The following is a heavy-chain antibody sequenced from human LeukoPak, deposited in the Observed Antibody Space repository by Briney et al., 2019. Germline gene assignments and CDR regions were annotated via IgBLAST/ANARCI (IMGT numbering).Heavy chain of an antibody. CDR1: GFTFDDYA. CDR2: ISWNSGSI. D-gene: IGHD3-10*01. CDR3: SRKVRSGSLAGDPDY. Sequence: GGSLRLSCAASGFTFDDYAMHWVRQAPGKGLEWVSGISWNSGSIGYADSVKGRFIISRDNAKNSLYLQMNSLRAEDTAVYYCSRKVRSGSLAGDPDYWGQGTLVTVSS. J-gene: IGHJ4*02. V-gene: IGHV3-9*01.